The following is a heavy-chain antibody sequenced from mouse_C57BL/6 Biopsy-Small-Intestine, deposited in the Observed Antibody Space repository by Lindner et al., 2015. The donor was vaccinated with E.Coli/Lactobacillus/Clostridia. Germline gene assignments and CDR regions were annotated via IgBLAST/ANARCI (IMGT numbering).Heavy chain of an antibody. CDR2: IYPGDGDI. Sequence: VQLQESGPELVKPGASVKISCKASGYAFSSSWMNWVKQRPGKGLEWIGRIYPGDGDISYNGKFKGKATLTADKSSSTAYMQLSSLTSEDSAVYFCARYWDYWGQGTTLTVSS. D-gene: IGHD4-1*01. V-gene: IGHV1-82*01. CDR1: GYAFSSSW. J-gene: IGHJ2*01. CDR3: ARYWDY.